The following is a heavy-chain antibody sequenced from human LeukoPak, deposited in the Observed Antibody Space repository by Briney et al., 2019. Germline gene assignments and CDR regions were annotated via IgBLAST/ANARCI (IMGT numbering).Heavy chain of an antibody. J-gene: IGHJ6*02. CDR2: ISYDGSNK. D-gene: IGHD2-2*01. CDR1: GFTFSSYA. CDR3: ARTRSTGNYYYGMDV. Sequence: GGSLRLSCAASGFTFSSYAMHWVRQAPGKGLEWVAVISYDGSNKYYADSVKGRFTISRDNSKNTLYLQMNSLRAEDTAVYYCARTRSTGNYYYGMDVWGQGTTVTVSS. V-gene: IGHV3-30-3*01.